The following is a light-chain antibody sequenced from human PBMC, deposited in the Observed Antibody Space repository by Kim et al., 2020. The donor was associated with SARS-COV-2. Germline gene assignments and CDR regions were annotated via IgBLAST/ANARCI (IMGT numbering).Light chain of an antibody. Sequence: PGASATDSRRCSHPISAIKFAWYQQKPGRPPRLLIFGAATRATGVPDRCSGSGSDTDLSLTIIRRETEDFAVDYYQQYGSTPPITFGQGTRLEIK. CDR1: HPISAIK. J-gene: IGKJ5*01. V-gene: IGKV3-20*01. CDR3: QQYGSTPPIT. CDR2: GAA.